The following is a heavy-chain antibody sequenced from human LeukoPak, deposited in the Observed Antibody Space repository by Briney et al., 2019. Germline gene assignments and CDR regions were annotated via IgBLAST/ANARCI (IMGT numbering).Heavy chain of an antibody. CDR1: GFTFSSYS. Sequence: GGSLRLSCAASGFTFSSYSMNWVRQAPGKGLEWVSSISSSSSYIYYADSVKGRFTISRDNAKNSLYLQMNSLRAEDTAVYYCARVLMPRDSSGYSYPGGFDYWGQGTLVTASS. CDR3: ARVLMPRDSSGYSYPGGFDY. J-gene: IGHJ4*02. D-gene: IGHD3-22*01. CDR2: ISSSSSYI. V-gene: IGHV3-21*01.